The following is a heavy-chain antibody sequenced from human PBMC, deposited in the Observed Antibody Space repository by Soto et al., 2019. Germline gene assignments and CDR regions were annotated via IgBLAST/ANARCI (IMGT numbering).Heavy chain of an antibody. V-gene: IGHV3-74*01. CDR1: GFTFSSYW. J-gene: IGHJ4*02. CDR2: INSDGSST. D-gene: IGHD6-13*01. Sequence: GGSLRLSWAASGFTFSSYWMHWVRQAPGKGLVWVSRINSDGSSTSYADSVKGRFTISRDNAKNTLYLQMNSLRAEDTAVYYCARGAAAGYYFDYWGQGTLVTVSS. CDR3: ARGAAAGYYFDY.